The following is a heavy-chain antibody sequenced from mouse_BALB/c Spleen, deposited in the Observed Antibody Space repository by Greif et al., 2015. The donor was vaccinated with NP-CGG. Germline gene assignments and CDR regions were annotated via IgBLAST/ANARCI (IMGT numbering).Heavy chain of an antibody. Sequence: QVQLQQSGAELVKPGASGKMSCKASGYTFTSYWMQWVKQRPGQGLEWIGTIDPSDSYTSYNQKFKGKATLTVDTSSSTAYMQLSSLTSEDSAVYYCTRGRDYDWFAYWGQGTLVTVSA. J-gene: IGHJ3*01. CDR1: GYTFTSYW. V-gene: IGHV1S127*01. CDR3: TRGRDYDWFAY. CDR2: IDPSDSYT. D-gene: IGHD2-4*01.